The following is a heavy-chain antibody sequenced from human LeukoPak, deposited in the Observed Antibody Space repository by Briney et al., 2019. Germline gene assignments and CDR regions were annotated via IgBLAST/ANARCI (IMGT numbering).Heavy chain of an antibody. J-gene: IGHJ4*02. V-gene: IGHV3-23*01. CDR3: SEYSSSGPRGY. Sequence: GGSLRLSCAASGFTFSSHAMSWVRQAPGQGLEWVATISGSGANTYYAGSVQGRFTISRDNSKNTLFLQMNSLRVDDTAVYYCSEYSSSGPRGYWGQGTLVTVSS. CDR1: GFTFSSHA. D-gene: IGHD6-13*01. CDR2: ISGSGANT.